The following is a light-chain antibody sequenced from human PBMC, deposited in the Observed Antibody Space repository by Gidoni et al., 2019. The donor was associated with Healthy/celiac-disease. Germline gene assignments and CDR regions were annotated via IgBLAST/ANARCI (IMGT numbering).Light chain of an antibody. V-gene: IGLV3-19*01. CDR3: NPRDSSGNHVV. Sequence: SSELTQDAAVSGALGRTVRITCQGDSLRSYYASWYQQKPGQAPVLVIYGKNNRPSGIPDRFSCSRSGTPSSLTITGAQAEDEADYYCNPRDSSGNHVVFGGGTKLTVL. J-gene: IGLJ2*01. CDR2: GKN. CDR1: SLRSYY.